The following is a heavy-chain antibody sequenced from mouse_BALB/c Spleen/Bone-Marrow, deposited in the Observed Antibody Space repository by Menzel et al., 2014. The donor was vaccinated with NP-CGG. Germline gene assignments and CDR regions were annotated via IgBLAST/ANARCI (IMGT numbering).Heavy chain of an antibody. D-gene: IGHD3-2*01. Sequence: EVKLVESGGGLVKPGESLKLSCAASGFTFSDYYMYWVRQTPEKRLEWVATISDGGSYTYYPDSVKGRFTISRDNAKNNLYLQMSSLKPEDTAMYCCARGGQLGAMDYWGQGTSVTVSS. CDR3: ARGGQLGAMDY. V-gene: IGHV5-4*02. CDR2: ISDGGSYT. CDR1: GFTFSDYY. J-gene: IGHJ4*01.